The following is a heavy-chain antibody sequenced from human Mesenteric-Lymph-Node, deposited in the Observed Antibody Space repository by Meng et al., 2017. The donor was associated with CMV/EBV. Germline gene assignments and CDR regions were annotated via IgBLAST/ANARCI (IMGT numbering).Heavy chain of an antibody. CDR3: AKDIFTQVIPGAIGSGSGFDY. Sequence: DYTMHWVRQAPGKGLEWVSLINWNGDNTYYADSVKGRFTISRDNSRNSLFLQMNSLRTEDTALYYCAKDIFTQVIPGAIGSGSGFDYWGQGTLVTVSS. CDR1: DYT. V-gene: IGHV3-43*01. D-gene: IGHD2-2*02. J-gene: IGHJ4*02. CDR2: INWNGDNT.